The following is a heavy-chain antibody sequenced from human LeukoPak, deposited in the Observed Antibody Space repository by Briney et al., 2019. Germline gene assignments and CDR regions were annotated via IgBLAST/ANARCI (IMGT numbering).Heavy chain of an antibody. D-gene: IGHD3-22*01. CDR2: IIPIFGTA. J-gene: IGHJ4*02. V-gene: IGHV1-69*13. CDR1: GGTFSSYA. CDR3: AGRSYYDSSGYFDY. Sequence: SVKVSCKASGGTFSSYAISWVRQAPGQGLEWMGGIIPIFGTANYAQKFQGRVTITADESTSTSYMELSSLRSEDTAVYYCAGRSYYDSSGYFDYWGQGTLVTVSS.